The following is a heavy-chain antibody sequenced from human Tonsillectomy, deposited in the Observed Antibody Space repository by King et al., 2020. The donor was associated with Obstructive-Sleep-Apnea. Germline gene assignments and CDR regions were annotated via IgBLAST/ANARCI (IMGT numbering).Heavy chain of an antibody. CDR3: AQRGRKYDSRRSGSFDI. CDR1: GFSLSTGGGG. V-gene: IGHV2-5*02. CDR2: VYWDDDK. D-gene: IGHD3-22*01. J-gene: IGHJ3*02. Sequence: ITLKESGPTLVKATQTLTLTCTFSGFSLSTGGGGVGWFRQPPGKALEWLALVYWDDDKWFSPSLKNRLTITKDTSRNQVVLKRTNMDRADAGTYLCAQRGRKYDSRRSGSFDIWGQGTLVTVSS.